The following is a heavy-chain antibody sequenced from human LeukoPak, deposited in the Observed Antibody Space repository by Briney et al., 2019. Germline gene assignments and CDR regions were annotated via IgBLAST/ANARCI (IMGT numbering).Heavy chain of an antibody. D-gene: IGHD6-19*01. CDR3: ARAGQWLAYKFDY. Sequence: PSETLSLTCAVYGGSFSGYYWSWIRQPPGKGLEWIGGINHSGSTNYNPSLKSRVTISVDTSKNQFSLKLSSVTAADTAVYYCARAGQWLAYKFDYWGQGTLVTVSS. CDR1: GGSFSGYY. J-gene: IGHJ4*02. V-gene: IGHV4-34*01. CDR2: INHSGST.